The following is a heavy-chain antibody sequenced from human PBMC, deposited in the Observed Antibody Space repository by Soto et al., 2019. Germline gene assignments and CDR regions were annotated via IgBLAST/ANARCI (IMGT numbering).Heavy chain of an antibody. Sequence: GGSLRLSCAASGFTVSSNYMSWVRQAPGKGLEWVSVIYSGGSTYYADSVKGRFTISRHNSKNTMYLQMNSLGADDTALYYCARVFNEGFWSDYDHDAFDIWGQGTMVTVSS. J-gene: IGHJ3*02. D-gene: IGHD3-3*01. CDR1: GFTVSSNY. CDR3: ARVFNEGFWSDYDHDAFDI. V-gene: IGHV3-53*04. CDR2: IYSGGST.